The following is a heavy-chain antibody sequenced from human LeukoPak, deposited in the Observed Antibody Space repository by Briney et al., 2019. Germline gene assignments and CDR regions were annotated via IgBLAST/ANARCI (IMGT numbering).Heavy chain of an antibody. J-gene: IGHJ6*02. CDR3: AKAVSTTGQYYYYGMDV. V-gene: IGHV3-33*07. Sequence: GRSLRLSCAASGFSFSTYGMYWVRQAPDKGLEWVAFILVDGNNKYYADSVRGRFTVSRDNSKDTLNLQMNSLRVEDTALYYCAKAVSTTGQYYYYGMDVWGQGTTVTVSS. CDR2: ILVDGNNK. D-gene: IGHD2-15*01. CDR1: GFSFSTYG.